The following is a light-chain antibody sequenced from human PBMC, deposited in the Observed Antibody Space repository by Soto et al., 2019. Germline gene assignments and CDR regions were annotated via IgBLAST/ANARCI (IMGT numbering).Light chain of an antibody. Sequence: DIVMTQSPDSLAVSLGERATINCKSSQSVLYSSNNKNYLAWYQQKPGQPPKFLLYWASTRETGVPDRFSGSGSGTDFSLTISCLQADDVAVYYCQQYYATPFTFGPGTKVDI. CDR3: QQYYATPFT. CDR2: WAS. V-gene: IGKV4-1*01. CDR1: QSVLYSSNNKNY. J-gene: IGKJ3*01.